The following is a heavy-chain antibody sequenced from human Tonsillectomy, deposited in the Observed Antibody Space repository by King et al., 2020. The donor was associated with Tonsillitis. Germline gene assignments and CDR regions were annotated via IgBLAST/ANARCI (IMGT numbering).Heavy chain of an antibody. Sequence: QRVESGGGLVQPGGSLRLSCAASGFTFSRYAMSWVRQAPGMGLEWVSTISGSGGSTYYADSVKGRFTISRDNSKNTLYLQMNSLRAEDTAVYYCAEGLVGEMATMPARSDYWGQGTLVTVSS. V-gene: IGHV3-23*04. CDR2: ISGSGGST. CDR3: AEGLVGEMATMPARSDY. D-gene: IGHD5-24*01. J-gene: IGHJ4*02. CDR1: GFTFSRYA.